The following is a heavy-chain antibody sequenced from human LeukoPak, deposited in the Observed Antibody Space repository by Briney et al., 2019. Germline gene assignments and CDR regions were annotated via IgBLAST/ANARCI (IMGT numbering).Heavy chain of an antibody. CDR3: ARDQAVAGNTNFDY. V-gene: IGHV3-20*04. J-gene: IGHJ4*02. Sequence: GGSLRLSCAASGFTFSSYSMNWVRQAPGKGLEWVSGINWNGGSTGYADSVKGRFTISRDNAKNSLYLQMNSLRAEDAALYYCARDQAVAGNTNFDYWGQGTLVTVSS. CDR2: INWNGGST. D-gene: IGHD6-19*01. CDR1: GFTFSSYS.